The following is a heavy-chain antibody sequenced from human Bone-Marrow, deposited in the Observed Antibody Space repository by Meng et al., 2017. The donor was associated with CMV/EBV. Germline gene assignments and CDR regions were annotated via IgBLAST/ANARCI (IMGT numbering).Heavy chain of an antibody. J-gene: IGHJ5*02. CDR3: ARYSTLLELSEQVGDNWFDP. CDR2: INHSGST. Sequence: SETLSLTCAVYGGSFSGYYWSWIRQPPGKGLEWIGEINHSGSTYYNPSLKSRVTISVDTSKNQFSLKLSSVTAADTAVYYCARYSTLLELSEQVGDNWFDPWGQGTLVTVSS. D-gene: IGHD1-7*01. CDR1: GGSFSGYY. V-gene: IGHV4-34*01.